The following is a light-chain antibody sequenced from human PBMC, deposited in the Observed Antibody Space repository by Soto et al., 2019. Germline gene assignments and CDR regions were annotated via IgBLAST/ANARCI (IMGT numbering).Light chain of an antibody. CDR1: INDVGGYNF. Sequence: QSALTQPASVSGSPGQSITISCTGTINDVGGYNFVSWYQQYPGKAPKLMIYEVTNRPSGVSNRFSGSKSGNTASLTISGLQAEDEADYYCSSYTGTNTWVFGTGTKVTVL. J-gene: IGLJ1*01. V-gene: IGLV2-14*01. CDR3: SSYTGTNTWV. CDR2: EVT.